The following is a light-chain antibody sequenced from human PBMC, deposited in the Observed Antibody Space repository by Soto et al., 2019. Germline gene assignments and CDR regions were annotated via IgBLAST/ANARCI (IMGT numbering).Light chain of an antibody. CDR2: AAS. V-gene: IGKV1-39*01. CDR1: QSISSY. CDR3: QQSYSTDP. Sequence: DIQMTQSPSSLSASVGDRVTITCRASQSISSYLNWYQQKPGKAPKLLIYAASSLQSGVPSRFSGSGSGADFTLTISSLQPEGVAAYLRQQSYSTDPFGGGTKVEIK. J-gene: IGKJ4*01.